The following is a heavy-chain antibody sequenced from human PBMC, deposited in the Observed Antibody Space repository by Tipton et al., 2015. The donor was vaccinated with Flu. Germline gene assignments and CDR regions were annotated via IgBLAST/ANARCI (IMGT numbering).Heavy chain of an antibody. CDR2: IYTSGST. Sequence: TLSLTCIVSGGSISPYFWSWIRQPPGKGLEWIGRIYTSGSTNYNPSLKSRVTMSVDTSKNQFSLKLSSVTAADTAVYYCARGPYYYDSVGLYYYYYMDVWGKGTTVTVSS. CDR3: ARGPYYYDSVGLYYYYYMDV. J-gene: IGHJ6*03. V-gene: IGHV4-4*07. D-gene: IGHD3-22*01. CDR1: GGSISPYF.